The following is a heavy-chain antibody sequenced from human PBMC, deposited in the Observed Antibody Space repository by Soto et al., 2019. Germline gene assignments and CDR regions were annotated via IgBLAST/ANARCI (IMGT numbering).Heavy chain of an antibody. CDR3: ARDRGLY. Sequence: VQLVESGGGVVQPGRSLRLSCAASGFTFSSYAMHWVRQAPGKGLEWVAVISYDGSNKYYADSVKGRFTISRDNSKNTLYLQMNSLRAEDTAVYYCARDRGLYWGQGTLVTVSS. CDR1: GFTFSSYA. CDR2: ISYDGSNK. D-gene: IGHD1-26*01. J-gene: IGHJ4*02. V-gene: IGHV3-30-3*01.